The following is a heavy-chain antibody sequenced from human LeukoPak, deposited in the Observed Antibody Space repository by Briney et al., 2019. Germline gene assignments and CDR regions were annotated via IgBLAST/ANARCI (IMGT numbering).Heavy chain of an antibody. CDR3: AMWLPSDAFVI. V-gene: IGHV1-69*05. D-gene: IGHD3-22*01. Sequence: SVKVSCKASGGTFSSYAISWVRPAPGQGLEWMGRIIPIFGTANYAQKFQGRVTITTDESTSTAYMELSSLRSEDTAVYYCAMWLPSDAFVIWGQGTMVTVSS. CDR2: IIPIFGTA. J-gene: IGHJ3*02. CDR1: GGTFSSYA.